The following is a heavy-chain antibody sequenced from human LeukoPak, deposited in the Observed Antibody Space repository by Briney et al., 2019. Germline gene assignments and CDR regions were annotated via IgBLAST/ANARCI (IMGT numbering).Heavy chain of an antibody. CDR3: ARNYYDSSGRRYYYYYYMDV. D-gene: IGHD3-22*01. V-gene: IGHV4-38-2*02. J-gene: IGHJ6*03. CDR2: IYHSGST. Sequence: SETLSLTCTVSGYSISSGYYWGWIRQPPGKGLEWIGSIYHSGSTYYNPSLKSRVTISVDTSKNQFSLNLSSVTAADTAVYYCARNYYDSSGRRYYYYYYMDVWGKGTAVTVSS. CDR1: GYSISSGYY.